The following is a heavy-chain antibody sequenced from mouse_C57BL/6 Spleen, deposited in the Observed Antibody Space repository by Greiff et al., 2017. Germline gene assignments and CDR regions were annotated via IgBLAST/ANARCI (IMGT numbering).Heavy chain of an antibody. V-gene: IGHV5-16*01. CDR2: INYDGSST. D-gene: IGHD2-5*01. CDR1: GFTFSDYY. CDR3: ARYYSNYGWYFDV. Sequence: EVMLVESEGGLVQPGSSMKLSCTASGFTFSDYYMAWVRQVPEKGLEWVANINYDGSSTYYLDSLKSRFIISRDNAKNILYLQISSLKSEDTATYYCARYYSNYGWYFDVWGTGTTVTVSS. J-gene: IGHJ1*03.